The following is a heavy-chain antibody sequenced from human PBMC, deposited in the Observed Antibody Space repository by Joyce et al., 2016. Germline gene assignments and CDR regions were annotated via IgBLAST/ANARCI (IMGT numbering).Heavy chain of an antibody. J-gene: IGHJ4*02. CDR1: EFAFSSHA. CDR2: MSYDGSHQ. D-gene: IGHD2-2*02. CDR3: TRSSRTGYTAGWPDFDY. V-gene: IGHV3-30*03. Sequence: QVPLLESGGGVAQPGRSLRLSCAASEFAFSSHARHWVRQAPGKGLVWVAVMSYDGSHQYYADSVRGRFTISRDNSQNTLYLQMNSLRVEDTAVYYCTRSSRTGYTAGWPDFDYWGQGTLVTVSS.